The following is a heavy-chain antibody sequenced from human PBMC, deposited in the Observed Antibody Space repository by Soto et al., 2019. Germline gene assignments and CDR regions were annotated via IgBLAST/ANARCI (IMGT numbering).Heavy chain of an antibody. Sequence: QVQLQQWGAGLLKPSETLSLTCAVYGGSFSGYYWSWIRQPPGKGLEWIGEINHSGSTNYNPSLKSRVTISVDTSKNQFSLKLSSVTAADTAVYYCARGSITMVREDSMSFDPWGQGTLVTVSS. J-gene: IGHJ5*02. CDR2: INHSGST. D-gene: IGHD3-10*01. CDR3: ARGSITMVREDSMSFDP. CDR1: GGSFSGYY. V-gene: IGHV4-34*01.